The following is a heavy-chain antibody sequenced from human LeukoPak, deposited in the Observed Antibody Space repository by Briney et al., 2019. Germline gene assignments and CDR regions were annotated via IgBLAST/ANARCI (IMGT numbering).Heavy chain of an antibody. CDR2: VSAHNGVT. Sequence: ASVKVSCKASGYTFTGYAISWVRQAPGQGLEWMGWVSAHNGVTNYAQNFQDRVTMTTDTPTTTAYMELRSLRSDDTAVYFCARVDLYYDSSGYSRAANDYWGQGTLVIVSS. J-gene: IGHJ4*02. CDR3: ARVDLYYDSSGYSRAANDY. D-gene: IGHD3-22*01. CDR1: GYTFTGYA. V-gene: IGHV1-18*01.